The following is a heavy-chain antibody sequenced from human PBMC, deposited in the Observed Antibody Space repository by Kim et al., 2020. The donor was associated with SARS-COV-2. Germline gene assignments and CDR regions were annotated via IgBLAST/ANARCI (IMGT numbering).Heavy chain of an antibody. Sequence: YYADSVKGRFTISRDNSKNTLYLQMNSLRAEDTAVYYCATNSGHAGAFDPWGQGTLVTVSS. J-gene: IGHJ5*02. CDR3: ATNSGHAGAFDP. D-gene: IGHD1-26*01. V-gene: IGHV3-33*01.